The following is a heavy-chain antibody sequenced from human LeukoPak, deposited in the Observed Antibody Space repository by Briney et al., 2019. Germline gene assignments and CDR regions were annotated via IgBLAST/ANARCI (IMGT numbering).Heavy chain of an antibody. D-gene: IGHD3-22*01. CDR1: GGTFSSYA. CDR2: IIPIFGTA. J-gene: IGHJ4*02. V-gene: IGHV1-69*13. Sequence: ASVKVSCKASGGTFSSYAISWVRQAPGQGLEWMGGIIPIFGTANYAQKFQGRVTITADESTSTAYMELSSLRSEDTAVYYCVSARIDSSGSYYFDYWGQGTLVTVSS. CDR3: VSARIDSSGSYYFDY.